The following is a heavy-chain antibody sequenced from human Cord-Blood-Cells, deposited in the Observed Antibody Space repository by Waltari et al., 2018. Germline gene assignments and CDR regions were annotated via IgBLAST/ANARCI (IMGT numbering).Heavy chain of an antibody. CDR2: IYDGGST. CDR3: ARGYYYDSSGYDY. Sequence: QVQLQESGPGLVKPSQPLSPTCTVSGGSIRSGGYSWSWIRQHPGKGLEWIGYIYDGGSTYYNPSLKSRVTISVDTSKNQFALKLSSVTAADTAVYYCARGYYYDSSGYDYWGQGTLVTVSS. D-gene: IGHD3-22*01. CDR1: GGSIRSGGYS. J-gene: IGHJ4*02. V-gene: IGHV4-31*03.